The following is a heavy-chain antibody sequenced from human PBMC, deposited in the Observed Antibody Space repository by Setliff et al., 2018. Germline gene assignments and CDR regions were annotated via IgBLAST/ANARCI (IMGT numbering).Heavy chain of an antibody. Sequence: SETLSLTCTVYGGSLSNYYWSWIRQPPGKGLEWIGSIYHSGSTYYSPSLKSRVTISVDTSKNQFSLNLTSVTAADTALYYCARQPGDEQQLVGDWGQGTLVTVSS. J-gene: IGHJ4*02. CDR1: GGSLSNYY. CDR3: ARQPGDEQQLVGD. D-gene: IGHD6-13*01. V-gene: IGHV4-39*01. CDR2: IYHSGST.